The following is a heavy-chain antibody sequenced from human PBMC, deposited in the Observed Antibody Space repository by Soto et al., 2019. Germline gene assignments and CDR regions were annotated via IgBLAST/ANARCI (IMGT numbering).Heavy chain of an antibody. CDR2: IYYSGST. D-gene: IGHD3-3*01. CDR1: GGSISSYY. CDR3: ARVGRITIFGVVIPNMDV. V-gene: IGHV4-59*01. J-gene: IGHJ6*03. Sequence: QVQLQESGPGLVKPSETLSLTCTVSGGSISSYYWSWIRQPPGKGLEWIGYIYYSGSTNYNPSLKSRVTISVDTSKNQFSLKLSSVTAADTAVYYCARVGRITIFGVVIPNMDVWGKGTTVTVSS.